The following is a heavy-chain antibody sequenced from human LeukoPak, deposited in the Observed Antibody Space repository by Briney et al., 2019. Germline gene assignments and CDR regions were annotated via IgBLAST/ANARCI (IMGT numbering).Heavy chain of an antibody. D-gene: IGHD2-2*01. CDR1: GFSFSTYT. CDR2: IGSSGRTI. V-gene: IGHV3-48*02. J-gene: IGHJ4*02. CDR3: TRNLIGGPAALIDF. Sequence: GGSLRLSCATSGFSFSTYTMNWVRQAPGKGLEWISYIGSSGRTIHYADSVEGRFTISRDNAKNSPYLQMNSLRDEDMAVYYCTRNLIGGPAALIDFWGQGTLVSVSS.